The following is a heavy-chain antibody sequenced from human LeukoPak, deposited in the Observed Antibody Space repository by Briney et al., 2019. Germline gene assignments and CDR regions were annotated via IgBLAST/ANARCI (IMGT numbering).Heavy chain of an antibody. Sequence: GGTLRLSCAASGFTFSSSGMSWVRQAPGKGLEWVGNIKQDGSEKYYVDSVKGRFTISRDNAKNSLYLQMNSLRVEDTAIYYCARDYVWGSSESDYWAREPWSPSPQ. CDR1: GFTFSSSG. D-gene: IGHD7-27*01. CDR3: ARDYVWGSSESDY. J-gene: IGHJ4*02. CDR2: IKQDGSEK. V-gene: IGHV3-7*01.